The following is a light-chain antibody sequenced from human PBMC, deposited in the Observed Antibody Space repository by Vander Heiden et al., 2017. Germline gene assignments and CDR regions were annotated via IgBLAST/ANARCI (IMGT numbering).Light chain of an antibody. J-gene: IGKJ2*01. CDR2: AAS. Sequence: MTQSPSSLSASVGDRVTITCRASLSIRNYLNWYRQKPGNAPEPLMYAASSLQSGVPSRFSGSGSGTDFTLPISSLQPEDFAASYCQQSYSSPYTFGQGTKLQIK. CDR3: QQSYSSPYT. V-gene: IGKV1-39*01. CDR1: LSIRNY.